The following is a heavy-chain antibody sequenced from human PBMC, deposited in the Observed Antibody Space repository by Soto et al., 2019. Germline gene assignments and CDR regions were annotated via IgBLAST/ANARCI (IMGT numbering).Heavy chain of an antibody. CDR1: GFPLSSYS. CDR2: ISSSSTYI. J-gene: IGHJ4*02. V-gene: IGHV3-21*01. CDR3: VRGLGDY. Sequence: PGGSLRLSCAASGFPLSSYSMNWVRQAPGKGLEWVSSISSSSTYISYADSVKGRFTISRDNAKNSLYLQMDSLRVEDTAIYYCVRGLGDYWGQGSLVTVSS. D-gene: IGHD2-21*01.